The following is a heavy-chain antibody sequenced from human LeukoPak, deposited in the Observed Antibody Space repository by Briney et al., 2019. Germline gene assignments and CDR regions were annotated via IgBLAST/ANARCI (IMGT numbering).Heavy chain of an antibody. D-gene: IGHD6-13*01. CDR2: IWYDGSIK. CDR3: ARGQQLVKTD. J-gene: IGHJ4*02. Sequence: TGGSLRLSCAASGFNFSTYGMHWVRQAPGKGLEWVAVIWYDGSIKNYADSVEGRFTISRDNSKNTVYLQMDSLRAEDTALYYCARGQQLVKTDWGQGTLVTVSS. V-gene: IGHV3-33*01. CDR1: GFNFSTYG.